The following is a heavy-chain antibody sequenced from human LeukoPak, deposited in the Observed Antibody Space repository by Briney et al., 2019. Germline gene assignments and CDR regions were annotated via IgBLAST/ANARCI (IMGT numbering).Heavy chain of an antibody. CDR2: ISSSGSTI. CDR1: GFTFSSYE. CDR3: ARRYCSGGSCYSDFAYYYYYMDV. Sequence: PGGSLRLSCAASGFTFSSYEMNWVRQAPGKGLEWVSYISSSGSTIYYADSVKGRFTISRDNAKNSLYLQMNSLRAEDTAVYYCARRYCSGGSCYSDFAYYYYYMDVWGKGTTVTVSS. V-gene: IGHV3-48*03. D-gene: IGHD2-15*01. J-gene: IGHJ6*03.